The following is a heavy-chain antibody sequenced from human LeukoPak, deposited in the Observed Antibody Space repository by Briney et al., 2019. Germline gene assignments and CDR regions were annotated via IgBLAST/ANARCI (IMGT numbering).Heavy chain of an antibody. Sequence: GESLKISCKGSGYSFPSYWVGWVRQMPGKGLEWMGIIYPGDSDTRYSPSFQGQVTISADKSINTAYLQWSSLKASDTAIYYCARRGEAMDPFDYWGQGTLVTVSS. CDR2: IYPGDSDT. J-gene: IGHJ4*02. D-gene: IGHD5-18*01. CDR3: ARRGEAMDPFDY. V-gene: IGHV5-51*01. CDR1: GYSFPSYW.